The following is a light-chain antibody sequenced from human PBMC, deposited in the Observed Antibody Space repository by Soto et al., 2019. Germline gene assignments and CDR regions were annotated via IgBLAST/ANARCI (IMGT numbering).Light chain of an antibody. CDR2: AAS. V-gene: IGKV1-27*01. CDR1: QGISNY. CDR3: QKYNSAPRT. Sequence: DIQMTQSPSSLSASVGDRVTITCRASQGISNYIAWYQQKPWKVPKLLIYAASTLQSGVPSRFSGSGSGTDFTLTISSLQPEDVATYYCQKYNSAPRTFGQGTNVEI. J-gene: IGKJ1*01.